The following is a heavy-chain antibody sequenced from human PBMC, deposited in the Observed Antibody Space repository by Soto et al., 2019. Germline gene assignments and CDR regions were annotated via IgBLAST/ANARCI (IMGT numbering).Heavy chain of an antibody. Sequence: GGSLRLSCAASGFTFSSYAMHWVRQAPGKGLEWVAVISYDGSNKYYADSVKGRFTISRDNSKNTLYLQMNSLRAEDTAVYYCARDRSYSSGWYFDYWGQGTLVTVSS. CDR3: ARDRSYSSGWYFDY. J-gene: IGHJ4*02. CDR1: GFTFSSYA. V-gene: IGHV3-30-3*01. D-gene: IGHD6-19*01. CDR2: ISYDGSNK.